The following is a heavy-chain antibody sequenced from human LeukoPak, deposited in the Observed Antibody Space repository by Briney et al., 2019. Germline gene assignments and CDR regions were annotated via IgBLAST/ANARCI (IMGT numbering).Heavy chain of an antibody. CDR1: GGSLSSHF. V-gene: IGHV4-59*11. CDR3: ARFSSDCSTASCYLTY. J-gene: IGHJ4*02. D-gene: IGHD2-2*01. CDR2: IYYTGTT. Sequence: SETLSLTCTVSGGSLSSHFWSWIRQPPGKGLELIGHIYYTGTTYYNPSLNSRVTISLDTSRNQFSLRLTSVTAADTAVYYCARFSSDCSTASCYLTYWGQGTLVTVSS.